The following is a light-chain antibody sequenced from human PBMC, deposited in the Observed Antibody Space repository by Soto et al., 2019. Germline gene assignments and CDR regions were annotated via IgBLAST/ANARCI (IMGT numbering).Light chain of an antibody. CDR1: SSDVGGYNY. J-gene: IGLJ1*01. Sequence: QSVLTQPPSASGSPGQSVTTSCTGSSSDVGGYNYVSWYQQHPGKAPKLMIYEVSKRPSGVPDRFSGSKSDNSASLTVSGLQAEDEADYYCSSYAGSNNFVFGTGTKVTVL. CDR3: SSYAGSNNFV. CDR2: EVS. V-gene: IGLV2-8*01.